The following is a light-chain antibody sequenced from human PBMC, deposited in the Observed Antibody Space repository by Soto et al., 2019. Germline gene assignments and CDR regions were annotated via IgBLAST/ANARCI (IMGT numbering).Light chain of an antibody. J-gene: IGKJ1*01. CDR3: QQYGSSPPIT. V-gene: IGKV3-20*01. CDR1: QSVGTY. CDR2: DAS. Sequence: EIVMTQSPATLSVSPGERATLSCRASQSVGTYLAWYQHKPGQAPRLVIYDASNRATGIPDRFSGSGSGTDFTLTISRLEPEDFAVYYCQQYGSSPPITFGQGTKVDNK.